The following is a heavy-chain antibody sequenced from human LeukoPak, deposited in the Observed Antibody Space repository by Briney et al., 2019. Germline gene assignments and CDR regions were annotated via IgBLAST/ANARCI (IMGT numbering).Heavy chain of an antibody. CDR1: GDSLSSRKYY. CDR3: ARNLISSSGYVFDY. D-gene: IGHD5-12*01. J-gene: IGHJ4*02. CDR2: FHSSGNT. Sequence: SETLSLTCTVSGDSLSSRKYYWNWIRQPPGKTLEWIGYFHSSGNTIYNPSLKSRVTISVDTSKNQFSLKLSSVTAADTAVYYCARNLISSSGYVFDYWGQGTLVTVSS. V-gene: IGHV4-61*01.